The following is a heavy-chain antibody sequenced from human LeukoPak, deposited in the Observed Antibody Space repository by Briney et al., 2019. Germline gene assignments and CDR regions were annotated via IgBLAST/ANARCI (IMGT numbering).Heavy chain of an antibody. CDR1: GFTFSRYG. Sequence: PGRSLRLSCVASGFTFSRYGMHWVRQAPGKGLEWVAIIWYDGSNKYYADSVKGRFTISRDTSKNTLYLQMDSLRAEDTAVYYCASGDTTGYPGDAFNIWGQGTMVTVSP. D-gene: IGHD3-22*01. CDR3: ASGDTTGYPGDAFNI. V-gene: IGHV3-33*03. CDR2: IWYDGSNK. J-gene: IGHJ3*02.